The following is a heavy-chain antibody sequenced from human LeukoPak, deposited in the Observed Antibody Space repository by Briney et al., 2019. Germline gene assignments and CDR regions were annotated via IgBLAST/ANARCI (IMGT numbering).Heavy chain of an antibody. D-gene: IGHD4-17*01. CDR1: GFTFSSYA. CDR2: ISSNGGST. V-gene: IGHV3-64D*06. Sequence: GGSLRLSCSASGFTFSSYAMEWVRQGPGKGLEYVSGISSNGGSTYYADSVKGRFTISRDNSKNTLYLQMSSLRAEDTAVYYCVKDPMTTMTSHFDYWGQGTLVTVSS. CDR3: VKDPMTTMTSHFDY. J-gene: IGHJ4*02.